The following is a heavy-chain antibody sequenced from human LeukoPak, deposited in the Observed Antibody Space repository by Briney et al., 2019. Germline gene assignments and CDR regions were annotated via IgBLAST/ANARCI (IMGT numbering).Heavy chain of an antibody. Sequence: PSETLSLTCTVSGGSISSSSYYWGWMRQPPGMGLERIGRIYCSGSTYNNRSLKSRVTISVDTSKNQFSLKLSSVTAADTAVYYCATRYCSGCSCYAVDYWGQGTLVTVSS. CDR2: IYCSGST. D-gene: IGHD2-15*01. CDR3: ATRYCSGCSCYAVDY. J-gene: IGHJ4*02. V-gene: IGHV4-39*01. CDR1: GGSISSSSYY.